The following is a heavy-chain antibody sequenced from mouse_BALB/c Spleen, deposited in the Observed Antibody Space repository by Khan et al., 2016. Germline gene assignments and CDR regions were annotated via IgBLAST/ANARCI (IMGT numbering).Heavy chain of an antibody. J-gene: IGHJ2*01. CDR3: ARVIYYNYDSYFDY. Sequence: QSQLVQSGPELKKPGETVKISCKASGYAFTNYGMTWVKQAPGKGLKWMGWINTFTGEPTCADDFKGRFAFSLETSASTAYLQINSLKNEDTATXCCARVIYYNYDSYFDYWGQGTTLTVSS. V-gene: IGHV9-3-1*01. CDR2: INTFTGEP. CDR1: GYAFTNYG. D-gene: IGHD2-4*01.